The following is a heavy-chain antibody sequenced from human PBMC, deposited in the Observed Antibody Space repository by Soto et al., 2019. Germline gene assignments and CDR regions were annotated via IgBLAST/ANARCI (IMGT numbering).Heavy chain of an antibody. CDR2: IWYDGNNK. V-gene: IGHV3-33*01. CDR1: GFTFSRYG. J-gene: IGHJ4*02. D-gene: IGHD3-3*01. Sequence: GGSLRLSCAASGFTFSRYGMHWVRQAPGKGLEWVAVIWYDGNNKYYADSVKGRFTISRDTSKNTLYLQMDSLRAEDTAVYYCAREAYDFWNGPSNYWGQGTLVTVSS. CDR3: AREAYDFWNGPSNY.